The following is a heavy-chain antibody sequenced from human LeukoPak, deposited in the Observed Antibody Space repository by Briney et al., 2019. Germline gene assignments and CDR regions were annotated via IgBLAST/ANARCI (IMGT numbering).Heavy chain of an antibody. CDR2: ISGSGGDT. D-gene: IGHD3-3*01. J-gene: IGHJ3*02. V-gene: IGHV3-23*01. CDR1: GFTFRSYA. Sequence: GGSLRLSCAASGFTFRSYAMSWVRQGPGKGLEWVSAISGSGGDTFYADSVKGRFTISRDNSKNTLYLQMNSLRAEDTAVYYCAKVRLRFLTTPTDAFDIWGQGTMVNVSS. CDR3: AKVRLRFLTTPTDAFDI.